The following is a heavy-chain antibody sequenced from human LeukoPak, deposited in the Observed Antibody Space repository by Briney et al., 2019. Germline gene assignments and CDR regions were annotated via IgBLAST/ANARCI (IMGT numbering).Heavy chain of an antibody. V-gene: IGHV3-11*05. CDR1: GFSVSDYS. CDR3: AKADATIGGAFDT. CDR2: VMSGRGST. D-gene: IGHD3-16*01. J-gene: IGHJ3*02. Sequence: PGGSLRLSCAASGFSVSDYSISWIRQSPGKGPEWISYVMSGRGSTNYADSVKGRFTISRDNPRSTLYLEMNILRAEDTAVYYCAKADATIGGAFDTWGQGTMVIVSS.